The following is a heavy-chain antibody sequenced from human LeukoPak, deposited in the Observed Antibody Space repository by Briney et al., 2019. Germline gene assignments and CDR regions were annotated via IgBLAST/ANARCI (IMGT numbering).Heavy chain of an antibody. CDR1: GFTFSSYA. V-gene: IGHV3-23*01. J-gene: IGHJ4*02. CDR2: ISGSGGST. CDR3: ARAQRYYYDSSGYYPDY. Sequence: GGSLRLSCAASGFTFSSYAMSWVRQAPGKGLEWVSAISGSGGSTYYADSVKGRFTISRDNSKNTLYLQMNSLRAEDTAVYYCARAQRYYYDSSGYYPDYWGQGTLVTVSS. D-gene: IGHD3-22*01.